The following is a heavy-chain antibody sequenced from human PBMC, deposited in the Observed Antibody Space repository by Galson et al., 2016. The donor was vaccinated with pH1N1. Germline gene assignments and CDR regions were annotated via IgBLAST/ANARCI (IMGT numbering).Heavy chain of an antibody. CDR1: GFTFSTYW. CDR3: VGAIASGYSY. CDR2: IKQDGSEK. V-gene: IGHV3-7*03. Sequence: SLRLSCAASGFTFSTYWMHWVRQAPGKGLEWVANIKQDGSEKHDVDSVKGRFTISRDNGKNSLYLQMNSLRVEDTAVYYCVGAIASGYSYWGQGTLVTVSS. D-gene: IGHD5-18*01. J-gene: IGHJ4*02.